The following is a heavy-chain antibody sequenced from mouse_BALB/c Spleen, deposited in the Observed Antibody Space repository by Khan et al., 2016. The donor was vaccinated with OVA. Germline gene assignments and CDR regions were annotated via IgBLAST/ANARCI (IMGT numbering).Heavy chain of an antibody. Sequence: VELVESGAELVRPGVSVKISCKGSGYTFTDYAIHWVKQSHAKSLEWIGVISTNFGDASYNQMFKGRATMTVDKSSSTAYMELARLTSEDSAIYYCARYYNYDDWFAYWGQGTLVTVSA. CDR3: ARYYNYDDWFAY. D-gene: IGHD2-12*01. J-gene: IGHJ3*01. V-gene: IGHV1S137*01. CDR1: GYTFTDYA. CDR2: ISTNFGDA.